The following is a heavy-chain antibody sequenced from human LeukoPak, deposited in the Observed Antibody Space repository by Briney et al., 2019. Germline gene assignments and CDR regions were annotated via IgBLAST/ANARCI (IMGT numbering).Heavy chain of an antibody. Sequence: SETLSLTCTVSGGSISSSSYYWGWIRQPPGKGLEWIGSIYYSGSTYYNPSLKSRVTISVDTSKNQFSLKLGSVTAADTAVYYCARHGDFWSGLDAFDIWGQGTMVTVSS. CDR2: IYYSGST. J-gene: IGHJ3*02. CDR3: ARHGDFWSGLDAFDI. D-gene: IGHD3-3*01. CDR1: GGSISSSSYY. V-gene: IGHV4-39*01.